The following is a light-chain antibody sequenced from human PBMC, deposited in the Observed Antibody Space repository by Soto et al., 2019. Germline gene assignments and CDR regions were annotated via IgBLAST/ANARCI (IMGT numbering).Light chain of an antibody. CDR1: QSINSF. CDR2: GAS. Sequence: EIVLTQSPGTLSLSPGEGATLSCRASQSINSFLAWYQQRRGQAPRLLIHGASNRATGIPDRFSGSGSGPDFTLTISRLEPEDFAVYYCQRFGTSPPWTFGQGTKVDIK. J-gene: IGKJ1*01. CDR3: QRFGTSPPWT. V-gene: IGKV3-20*01.